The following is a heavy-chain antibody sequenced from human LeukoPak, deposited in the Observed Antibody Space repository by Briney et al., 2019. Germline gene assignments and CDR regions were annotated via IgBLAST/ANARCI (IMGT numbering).Heavy chain of an antibody. D-gene: IGHD1-26*01. CDR2: IQNDGSNK. CDR3: AKDEIQGVIGAGPGY. Sequence: GGSLRLSCAASGFTFSDYGMHWVRQAPGNGLDWVAFIQNDGSNKYYGDSVKGRFTISRDNSKNTLYLQMNSLRAEDTAVYHCAKDEIQGVIGAGPGYWGQATLVTVSS. J-gene: IGHJ4*02. V-gene: IGHV3-30*02. CDR1: GFTFSDYG.